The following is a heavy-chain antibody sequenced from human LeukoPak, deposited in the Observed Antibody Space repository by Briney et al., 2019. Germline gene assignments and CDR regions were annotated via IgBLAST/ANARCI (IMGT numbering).Heavy chain of an antibody. D-gene: IGHD6-6*01. CDR1: GFTFSDFY. Sequence: GGSLRPSCAASGFTFSDFYMSWIRQAPGKGLEWVSYISSSVSTIYYADSVKGRFTISRDNAKNSLYPQMNSLRAEDTAVYYCARGGYSSSSNIYYFDYWGQGTLVTVSS. V-gene: IGHV3-11*04. J-gene: IGHJ4*02. CDR2: ISSSVSTI. CDR3: ARGGYSSSSNIYYFDY.